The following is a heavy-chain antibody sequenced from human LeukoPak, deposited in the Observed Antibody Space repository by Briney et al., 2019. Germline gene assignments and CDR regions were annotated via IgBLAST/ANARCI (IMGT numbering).Heavy chain of an antibody. V-gene: IGHV3-48*03. CDR3: AKEAGDYGAFSSFDY. CDR1: GFTFSSYE. CDR2: ISSSGSTI. Sequence: GGSLRLSCAASGFTFSSYEMNWVRQAPGKGLEWVSYISSSGSTIYYADSVKGRFTISRDNSKNTVYLQMNSLSAEDTAVYYCAKEAGDYGAFSSFDYWGQGTLVTVSS. D-gene: IGHD4/OR15-4a*01. J-gene: IGHJ4*02.